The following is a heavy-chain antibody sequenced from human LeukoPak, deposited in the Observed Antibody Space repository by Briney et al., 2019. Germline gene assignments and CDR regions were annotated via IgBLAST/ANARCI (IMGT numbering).Heavy chain of an antibody. V-gene: IGHV3-49*03. CDR2: IRSNTYGGTA. CDR3: TKGDYHAY. CDR1: GFTFGDYA. Sequence: GGSLRLSCTASGFTFGDYAMSWFRQAPGKGLEWVGFIRSNTYGGTAEYATSVKGRFTISRDDSKSIAYLQMNSLKTEDTAVYYCTKGDYHAYWGQGTLATVSS. J-gene: IGHJ4*02.